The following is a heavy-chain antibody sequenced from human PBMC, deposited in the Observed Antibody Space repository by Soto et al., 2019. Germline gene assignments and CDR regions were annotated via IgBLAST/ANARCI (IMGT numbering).Heavy chain of an antibody. CDR2: INPANGNT. J-gene: IGHJ3*01. V-gene: IGHV1-3*01. Sequence: QVQLVQSGAELKKPGASVNISCQASGFTFSDTLINWVRQGPGQRLEWMGWINPANGNTRYSESFQGRVTISSLSSASTAYVALSDLTSADTAVYDCARAIVSFGPRANDAFDVWGQGTMITVSS. D-gene: IGHD1-26*01. CDR3: ARAIVSFGPRANDAFDV. CDR1: GFTFSDTL.